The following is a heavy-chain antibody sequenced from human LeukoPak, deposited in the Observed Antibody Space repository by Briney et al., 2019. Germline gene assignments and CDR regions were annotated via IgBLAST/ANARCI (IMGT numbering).Heavy chain of an antibody. CDR3: ARGAGIAAAVRADY. D-gene: IGHD6-13*01. CDR1: GFTFSSYA. V-gene: IGHV3-21*01. J-gene: IGHJ4*02. CDR2: ISSSSSYI. Sequence: GGSLRLSCAASGFTFSSYAMSWVRQAPGKGLEWVSSISSSSSYIYYAASVKGRFTISRDNAKNSLYLQMNSLRAEDTAVYYCARGAGIAAAVRADYWGQGTLVTVSS.